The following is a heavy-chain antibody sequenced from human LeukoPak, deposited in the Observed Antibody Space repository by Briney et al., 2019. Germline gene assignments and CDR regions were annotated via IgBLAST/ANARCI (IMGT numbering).Heavy chain of an antibody. CDR2: ISWNSGSI. Sequence: GRSLRLSCAASGFTFDDYAMHWVRQAPGKGLEWVSGISWNSGSIGYADSVKGRFTISRDNAKNSLYLQMNSLRAEDTALYYCAKDIGIAAAGTDWYFDCWGQGTLVTVSS. D-gene: IGHD6-13*01. CDR3: AKDIGIAAAGTDWYFDC. V-gene: IGHV3-9*01. J-gene: IGHJ4*02. CDR1: GFTFDDYA.